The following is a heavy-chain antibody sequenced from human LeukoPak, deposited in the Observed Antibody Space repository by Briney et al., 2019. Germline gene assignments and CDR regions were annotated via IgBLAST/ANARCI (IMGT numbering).Heavy chain of an antibody. Sequence: GGSLRLSCAACGFILSSYDMLWVGQAPGKGLEWVAVISYDGSNKYYADSVKGRFTISRDNSKSTLYMQMNSLRPEDTAVYYCARDKNTVGQWLVRPPFQDYWGRGTLVTVSS. CDR3: ARDKNTVGQWLVRPPFQDY. CDR1: GFILSSYD. D-gene: IGHD6-19*01. V-gene: IGHV3-30-3*01. CDR2: ISYDGSNK. J-gene: IGHJ4*02.